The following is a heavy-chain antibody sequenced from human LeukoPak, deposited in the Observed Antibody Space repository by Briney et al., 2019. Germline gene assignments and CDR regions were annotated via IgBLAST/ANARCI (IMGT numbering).Heavy chain of an antibody. J-gene: IGHJ4*02. CDR3: ARVAGGTTFDY. CDR1: GFSFSSYW. V-gene: IGHV3-74*01. Sequence: RESRRLSCAASGFSFSSYWMRWVRQAPGRVLVWVSRINTDGSTTTYADSVKGRFTISRDTAKNTLYLQINSLRAEDTAVYYCARVAGGTTFDYWGQGALVTVSA. D-gene: IGHD6-13*01. CDR2: INTDGSTT.